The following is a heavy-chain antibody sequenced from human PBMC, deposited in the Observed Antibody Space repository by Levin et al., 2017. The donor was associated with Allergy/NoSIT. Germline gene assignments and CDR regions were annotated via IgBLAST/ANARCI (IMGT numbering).Heavy chain of an antibody. CDR2: ISGSGGST. Sequence: PGGSLRLSCAASGFTFSSYAMSWVRQAPGKGLEWVSAISGSGGSTYYADSVKGRFTISRDNSKNTLYLQMNSLRAEDTAVYYCAKDAHSGSYQGDSGYFDYWGQGTLVTVSS. CDR1: GFTFSSYA. V-gene: IGHV3-23*01. J-gene: IGHJ4*02. CDR3: AKDAHSGSYQGDSGYFDY. D-gene: IGHD1-26*01.